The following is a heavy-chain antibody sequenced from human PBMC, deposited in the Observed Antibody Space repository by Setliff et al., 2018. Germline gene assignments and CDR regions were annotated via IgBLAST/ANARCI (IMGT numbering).Heavy chain of an antibody. CDR2: IYTDGST. CDR1: GDSISSRPFY. J-gene: IGHJ4*02. D-gene: IGHD1-1*01. V-gene: IGHV4-61*09. Sequence: SETLSLTCTVSGDSISSRPFYWSWIRQPAGKGLEWIGQIYTDGSTNYNPSLKSRVTISIDKSNNQFSLKLTSMTAADTAVYYCAKGGGRYHSDSWGQGILVTVSS. CDR3: AKGGGRYHSDS.